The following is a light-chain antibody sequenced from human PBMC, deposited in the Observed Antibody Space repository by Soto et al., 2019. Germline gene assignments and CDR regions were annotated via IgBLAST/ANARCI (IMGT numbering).Light chain of an antibody. CDR2: GAS. J-gene: IGKJ3*01. V-gene: IGKV3D-15*02. CDR1: QSVSSN. CDR3: QQYGDSPFT. Sequence: EIVMTQSPATLSVSPGERATLSCRASQSVSSNLAWYQQKPGQAPRLLIYGASTRASGIPDRFSGSGSGTEFALTISRLEPEDFALYYCQQYGDSPFTFGPGTRVEMK.